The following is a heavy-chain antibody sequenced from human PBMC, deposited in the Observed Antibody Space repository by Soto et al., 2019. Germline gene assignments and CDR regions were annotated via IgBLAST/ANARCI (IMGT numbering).Heavy chain of an antibody. CDR3: ARDKGYLVVPAATFLEPQGPRGNWFDP. Sequence: ASVKVSCKASGYTFTSYYMHWVRQAPGQGLEWMGIINPSGGSTNYAQKFQGRVTITRDKSTSTAYMELSSLRSEDTAVYYCARDKGYLVVPAATFLEPQGPRGNWFDPWGQGTLVTV. CDR1: GYTFTSYY. V-gene: IGHV1-46*01. CDR2: INPSGGST. D-gene: IGHD2-2*01. J-gene: IGHJ5*02.